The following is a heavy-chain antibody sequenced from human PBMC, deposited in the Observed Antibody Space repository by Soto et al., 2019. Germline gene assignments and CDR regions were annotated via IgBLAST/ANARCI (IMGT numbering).Heavy chain of an antibody. CDR3: ARGAYGSGSSPNWFDP. D-gene: IGHD3-10*01. V-gene: IGHV4-4*07. CDR2: FSTTGST. J-gene: IGHJ5*02. CDR1: GASIGTDY. Sequence: SETLSLTCTVSGASIGTDYWSWIRQPAGKGLEWIGRFSTTGSTAYNPSLKSRVTMSVDTSKNHFSLKLNSVTAADTAVYYCARGAYGSGSSPNWFDPWGQGTLVTVSS.